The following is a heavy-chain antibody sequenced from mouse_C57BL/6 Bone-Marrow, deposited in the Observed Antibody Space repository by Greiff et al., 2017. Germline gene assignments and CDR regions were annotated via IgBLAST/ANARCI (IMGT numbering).Heavy chain of an antibody. D-gene: IGHD1-1*01. V-gene: IGHV1-69*01. CDR2: IDPSDSYT. J-gene: IGHJ1*03. CDR1: GYTFTSYW. Sequence: QVHVKQPGAELVMPGASVKLSCKASGYTFTSYWMHWVKQRPGQGLEWIGEIDPSDSYTNYNQKFKGKFTLTVDKSSSTAYMQLSSLTSEDSAVYYCARGDYYGSSYRYCDGWGTGTTVTVSS. CDR3: ARGDYYGSSYRYCDG.